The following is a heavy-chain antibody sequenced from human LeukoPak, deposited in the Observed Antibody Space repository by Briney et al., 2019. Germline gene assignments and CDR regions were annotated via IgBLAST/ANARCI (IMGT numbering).Heavy chain of an antibody. Sequence: ASVKVSCKASGYTFTSYDINWVRQATGQGLEWMGWMNPNSGNTGYAQKFQGRVTITADESTNTAYMDLSSLRSEDTAVYYCARGLSMVGFDYWGQGTLVTVSS. V-gene: IGHV1-8*03. CDR3: ARGLSMVGFDY. CDR2: MNPNSGNT. CDR1: GYTFTSYD. J-gene: IGHJ4*02. D-gene: IGHD2/OR15-2a*01.